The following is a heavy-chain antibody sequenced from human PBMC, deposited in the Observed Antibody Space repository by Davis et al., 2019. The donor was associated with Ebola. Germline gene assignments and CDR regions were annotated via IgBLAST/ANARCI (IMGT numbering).Heavy chain of an antibody. Sequence: PSETLSLTCAISGDSVSSGGWNWIRQSPSRGLEWLGRTYYSSKWYNEYAVSVNSRITINPDTSTNQLSLQLNSVTPEDTAVYYCVRGWGRSGLDVWGQGTTVTVSS. V-gene: IGHV6-1*01. CDR1: GDSVSSGG. D-gene: IGHD3-16*01. CDR2: TYYSSKWYN. CDR3: VRGWGRSGLDV. J-gene: IGHJ6*02.